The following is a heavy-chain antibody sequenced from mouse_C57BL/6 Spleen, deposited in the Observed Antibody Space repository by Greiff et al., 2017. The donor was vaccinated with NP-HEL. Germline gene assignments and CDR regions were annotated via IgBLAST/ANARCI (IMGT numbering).Heavy chain of an antibody. J-gene: IGHJ2*01. V-gene: IGHV1-69*01. CDR3: GRQTAQGHYFDD. CDR2: IDPSDSYT. CDR1: GYTFTSYW. D-gene: IGHD3-2*02. Sequence: VKLQQPGAELVMPGASVKLSCKASGYTFTSYWMHWVKQRPGQGLEWIGEIDPSDSYTNYNQKFKGKSTLTVDKSSSTAYMQLSSLTSEDSAVYYCGRQTAQGHYFDDWGQGTTLTVSS.